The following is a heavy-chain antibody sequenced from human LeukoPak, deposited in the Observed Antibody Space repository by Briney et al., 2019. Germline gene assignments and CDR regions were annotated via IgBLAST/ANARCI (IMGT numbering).Heavy chain of an antibody. CDR2: INSDGSST. V-gene: IGHV3-74*01. Sequence: GGSLRLSCAASGFTFSSYWMHWVRQAPGKGLVWVSRINSDGSSTSYADSVKGRFTISRDNAKNTLYLQMNSLRAEDTAVYYCARSYGSGSYELDYWGQGTLVTVSS. CDR1: GFTFSSYW. J-gene: IGHJ4*02. CDR3: ARSYGSGSYELDY. D-gene: IGHD3-10*01.